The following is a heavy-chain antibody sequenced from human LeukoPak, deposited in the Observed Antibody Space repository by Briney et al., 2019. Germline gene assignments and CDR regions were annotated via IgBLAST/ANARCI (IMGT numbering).Heavy chain of an antibody. Sequence: PGGSLRLSCAASGFTFSTYAMSWVRQAPGKGLEWVSAISGSGGSTYYADSVKGRFTISRDNSKNTLFLQMNSLRAEDTALYYCAKGSSGYFADLWGQGTLVTVSS. D-gene: IGHD3-22*01. CDR3: AKGSSGYFADL. CDR1: GFTFSTYA. V-gene: IGHV3-23*01. CDR2: ISGSGGST. J-gene: IGHJ5*02.